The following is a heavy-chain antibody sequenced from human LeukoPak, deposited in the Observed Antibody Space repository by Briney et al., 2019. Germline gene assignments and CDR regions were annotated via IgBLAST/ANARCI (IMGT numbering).Heavy chain of an antibody. CDR2: IIPIFGTA. CDR1: GGTFSSYA. D-gene: IGHD3-10*01. Sequence: ASVKVSCKASGGTFSSYAISWVRQAPGQGLEWMGRIIPIFGTANYAQKLQGRVTITADKSTSTAYMELSSLRSEDTAVYYCARGTMVRGVPTYYYYYYMDVWGKGTTVTVSS. V-gene: IGHV1-69*06. J-gene: IGHJ6*03. CDR3: ARGTMVRGVPTYYYYYYMDV.